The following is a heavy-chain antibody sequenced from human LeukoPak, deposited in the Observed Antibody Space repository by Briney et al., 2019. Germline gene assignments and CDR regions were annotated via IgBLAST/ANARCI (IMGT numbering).Heavy chain of an antibody. V-gene: IGHV3-23*01. CDR3: AKDLRGSGSYYSGYPRLGLYYYMDV. CDR2: ISGSGGST. D-gene: IGHD3-10*01. CDR1: GFTFSSYA. Sequence: RTGGSLRLSCAASGFTFSSYAMSWVRQAPGKGLEWVSAISGSGGSTYYADSVKGRFTISRDNSKNTLYLQMNSLRAEDTAVYYCAKDLRGSGSYYSGYPRLGLYYYMDVWGKGTTVTVSS. J-gene: IGHJ6*03.